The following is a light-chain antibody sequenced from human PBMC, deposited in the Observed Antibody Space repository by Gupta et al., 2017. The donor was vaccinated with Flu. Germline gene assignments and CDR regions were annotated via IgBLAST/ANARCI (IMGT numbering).Light chain of an antibody. CDR3: MQALHMRT. CDR1: QSLLHSNGYNY. Sequence: IVMTQSPLSLRVTPGEPASISCRSSQSLLHSNGYNYLDWYLQKPGQSPQLLIYLGSNRASGVPDRFSGSGSGTDFTLKISRVEAEDVGVYYCMQALHMRTFGQGTKVEIK. V-gene: IGKV2-28*01. CDR2: LGS. J-gene: IGKJ1*01.